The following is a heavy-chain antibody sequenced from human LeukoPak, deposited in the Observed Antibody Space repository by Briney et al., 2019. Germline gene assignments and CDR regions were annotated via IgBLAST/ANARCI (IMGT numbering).Heavy chain of an antibody. CDR3: ARAYGDYRYYYYYMDV. V-gene: IGHV4-4*07. J-gene: IGHJ6*03. D-gene: IGHD4-17*01. CDR1: GGSISSYY. CDR2: IYSSGST. Sequence: SETLSLTCTVSGGSISSYYWNWIRQPAEKGLEWIGRIYSSGSTNYNPSLKSRVTMSVDTSKNQFSLKLSSVTAADTAIYYCARAYGDYRYYYYYMDVWGKGTTVTVSS.